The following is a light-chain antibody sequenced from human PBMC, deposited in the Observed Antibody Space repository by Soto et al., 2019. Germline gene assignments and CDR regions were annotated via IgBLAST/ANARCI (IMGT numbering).Light chain of an antibody. V-gene: IGKV3-15*01. CDR3: QQYNNWPLT. CDR1: QSVSSN. CDR2: RTS. J-gene: IGKJ4*01. Sequence: EIVMTQAPATLSVSPGERATLSCRASQSVSSNLAWYQQKPGQAPRLLMFRTSTRATGVPARFSGSGSGTEFNITISSLQPEDFAVYYCQQYNNWPLTFGGGTKVDIK.